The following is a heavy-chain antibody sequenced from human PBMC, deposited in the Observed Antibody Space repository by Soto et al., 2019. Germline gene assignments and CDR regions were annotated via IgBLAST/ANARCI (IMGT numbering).Heavy chain of an antibody. CDR2: IIPIFGTA. Sequence: QVQLVQSGAEVKKPGSSVKVSCKASGGTFSSYAISWVRQAPGQGLEWMGGIIPIFGTANYAQKFQGRVTITADESTSTAYMELSSLRSEDTAVYYCARDDRTYYYDSSGYSDVGAFDYWGQGTLVTVSS. V-gene: IGHV1-69*01. CDR1: GGTFSSYA. D-gene: IGHD3-22*01. J-gene: IGHJ4*02. CDR3: ARDDRTYYYDSSGYSDVGAFDY.